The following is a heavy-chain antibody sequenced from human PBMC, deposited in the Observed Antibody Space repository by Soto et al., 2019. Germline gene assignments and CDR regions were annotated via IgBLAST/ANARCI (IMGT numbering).Heavy chain of an antibody. D-gene: IGHD2-15*01. V-gene: IGHV3-49*03. Sequence: GGSLRLSCTASGFTFGDYAMSWFRQAPGKGLEWVGFIRSKAYGGTTEDAASVKGRFTISRDDSKSIAYLQMNSLKTEDTAVYYCSRVDDCSGGSCYSRAFDYWGQGTLVNVS. CDR2: IRSKAYGGTT. CDR3: SRVDDCSGGSCYSRAFDY. CDR1: GFTFGDYA. J-gene: IGHJ4*02.